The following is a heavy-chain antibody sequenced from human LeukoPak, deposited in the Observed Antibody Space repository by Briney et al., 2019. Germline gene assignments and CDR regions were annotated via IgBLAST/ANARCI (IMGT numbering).Heavy chain of an antibody. V-gene: IGHV4-4*07. CDR2: IYTSGTT. CDR3: GSTNYIASLKSRVAMSVDASKNQFSLDLTSVTAADAAVYYCARDCSGGTCYLGVLDY. CDR1: ACSISSYY. D-gene: IGHD3-10*01. J-gene: IGHJ4*02. Sequence: SETLSLTGTVSACSISSYYWSWIRQPAGKGLEWIVRIYTSGTTNYNPSLRSRAAMSVDASKTQFSLDLTSVTDADAPVYYGGSTNYIASLKSRVAMSVDASKNQFSLDLTSVTAADAAVYYCARDCSGGTCYLGVLDYWGQGILVTVSS.